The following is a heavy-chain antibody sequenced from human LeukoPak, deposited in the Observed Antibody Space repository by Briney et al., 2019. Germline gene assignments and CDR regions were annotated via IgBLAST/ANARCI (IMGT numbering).Heavy chain of an antibody. D-gene: IGHD3-3*01. CDR2: IDARTGII. CDR3: ARTYDFGRGPPGDAFDN. V-gene: IGHV3-48*01. CDR1: GFSFTIFG. Sequence: GGSLRLSCAVSGFSFTIFGMTWVRQAPGKGPEWVSYIDARTGIIHYADVVQGRFTISRDDAKESVFLQMNSLRVDDTAVYYCARTYDFGRGPPGDAFDNWGQGTLVIVSS. J-gene: IGHJ3*02.